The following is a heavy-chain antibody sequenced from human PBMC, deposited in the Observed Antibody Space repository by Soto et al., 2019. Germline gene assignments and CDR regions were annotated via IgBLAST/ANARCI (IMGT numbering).Heavy chain of an antibody. Sequence: GASVKVSCKASGGTFSSYAISWVRQAPGQGLEWMGGIIPIFGTANYAQKFQGRVTITADESTSTAYMELSSLRSEDTAVYYCARAGCSGGSCYADFDYWGQGTLVTVSS. CDR2: IIPIFGTA. J-gene: IGHJ4*02. D-gene: IGHD2-15*01. V-gene: IGHV1-69*13. CDR1: GGTFSSYA. CDR3: ARAGCSGGSCYADFDY.